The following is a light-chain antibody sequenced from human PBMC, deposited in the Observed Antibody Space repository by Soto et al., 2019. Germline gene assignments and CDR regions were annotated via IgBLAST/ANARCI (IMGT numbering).Light chain of an antibody. CDR1: QIVYNGY. CDR3: QQYVSSPRT. CDR2: GAS. Sequence: ENVLTQSPGTLSLSPGESATLSCRASQIVYNGYLAWYQQKPGQPPRLLIFGASTRASGVPDRFSGSESGTDFTLTINRLQPEDFAVYYCQQYVSSPRTFDQGTRVEIK. J-gene: IGKJ1*01. V-gene: IGKV3-20*01.